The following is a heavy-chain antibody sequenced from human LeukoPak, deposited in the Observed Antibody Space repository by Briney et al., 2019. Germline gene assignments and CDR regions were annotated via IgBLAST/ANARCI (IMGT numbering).Heavy chain of an antibody. Sequence: ASVKLSCKASGYTFTSYGISWVRQAPGPGLEWMGWINAYNGNTDYAQKLQGRVTMTTDTSTSKDYMELRGLRSEDTAVYYCARLSSSGWYAENWFDPWGQGTLLTVST. V-gene: IGHV1-18*01. D-gene: IGHD6-19*01. CDR3: ARLSSSGWYAENWFDP. J-gene: IGHJ5*02. CDR2: INAYNGNT. CDR1: GYTFTSYG.